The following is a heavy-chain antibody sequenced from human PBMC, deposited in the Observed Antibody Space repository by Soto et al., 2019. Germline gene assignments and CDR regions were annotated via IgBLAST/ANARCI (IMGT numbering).Heavy chain of an antibody. CDR2: INAGNGNT. Sequence: QVQLVQSGAEEKKPGASVKVSCKASGYTFTSYAMHWVRQAPGQRLEWMGWINAGNGNTKYSQKFQGRVTITRDTAASTVYMELSSLRSEETAVYYCARVSGWYFLDYWGQGTRVTVSS. CDR3: ARVSGWYFLDY. CDR1: GYTFTSYA. V-gene: IGHV1-3*05. D-gene: IGHD6-19*01. J-gene: IGHJ4*02.